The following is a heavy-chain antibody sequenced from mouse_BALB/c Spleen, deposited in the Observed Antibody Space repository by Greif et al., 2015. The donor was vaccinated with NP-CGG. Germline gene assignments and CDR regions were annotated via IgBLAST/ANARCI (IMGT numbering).Heavy chain of an antibody. CDR3: TRYYRYSFDY. Sequence: QVQLQQSGAELVKPGASVKLSCKASGYTFTSYYMYWVKQRPGQGLEWIGEINPSNGGTNFNEKFKSKATLTVDKSSSLAYCHLSSITSEDSAVYYCTRYYRYSFDYWGQGPTLTVSS. CDR2: INPSNGGT. D-gene: IGHD2-14*01. J-gene: IGHJ2*01. V-gene: IGHV1S81*02. CDR1: GYTFTSYY.